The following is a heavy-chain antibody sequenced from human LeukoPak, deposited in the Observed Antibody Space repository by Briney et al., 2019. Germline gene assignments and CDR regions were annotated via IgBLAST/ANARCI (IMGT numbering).Heavy chain of an antibody. V-gene: IGHV3-30*02. CDR2: IRYDGSNK. J-gene: IGHJ5*02. Sequence: GGSLRLSCAASGLTFSTCGMHWVRQAPGKGLVWVAFIRYDGSNKYYADSVKGRFIISRDNSENTLSLQMNSPRAEDTAVYYCARERYSSGWYSGRAFDPWGQGTLVTVSS. D-gene: IGHD6-19*01. CDR3: ARERYSSGWYSGRAFDP. CDR1: GLTFSTCG.